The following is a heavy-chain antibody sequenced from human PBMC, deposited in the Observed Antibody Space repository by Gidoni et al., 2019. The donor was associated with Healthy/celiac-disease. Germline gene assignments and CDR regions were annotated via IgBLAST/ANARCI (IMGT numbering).Heavy chain of an antibody. CDR3: ARDLAYYYDSSGYYPRGAFDI. Sequence: QVQLVQSGAEVKTPGASVKVSCKASGYTFTSYAMHWGRQAPGQRLEWMGWINAGNGNTKYSQKFQGRVTITRDTSASTAYMELSSLRSEDTAVYYCARDLAYYYDSSGYYPRGAFDIWGQGTMVTVSS. CDR2: INAGNGNT. V-gene: IGHV1-3*01. CDR1: GYTFTSYA. J-gene: IGHJ3*02. D-gene: IGHD3-22*01.